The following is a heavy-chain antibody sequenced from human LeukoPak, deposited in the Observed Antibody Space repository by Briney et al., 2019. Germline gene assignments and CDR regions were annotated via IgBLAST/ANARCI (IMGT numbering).Heavy chain of an antibody. CDR3: AAYGDYHY. D-gene: IGHD4-17*01. Sequence: PGGSLRLSCAASGFTFSSYSMNWVRQARGKGLEWVSYIISSSSTISYADSVKGRFTISRDNAKNSLFLQMNSLRAEDTAVYYCAAYGDYHYWGQGTLVTVSS. J-gene: IGHJ4*02. CDR2: IISSSSTI. CDR1: GFTFSSYS. V-gene: IGHV3-48*01.